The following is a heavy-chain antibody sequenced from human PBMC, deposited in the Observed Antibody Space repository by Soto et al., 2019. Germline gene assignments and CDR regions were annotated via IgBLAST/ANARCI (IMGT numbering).Heavy chain of an antibody. CDR1: GFTFNTYW. CDR3: ARDPRVLDY. J-gene: IGHJ4*02. D-gene: IGHD3-10*01. CDR2: IKHDGRET. V-gene: IGHV3-7*01. Sequence: GGSLRLSCEASGFTFNTYWMTWVRQTAEKGLEWVANIKHDGRETYYVDSVKGRFSISRDNARNTLYLQINSLRVEDTAVYYCARDPRVLDYWGQGTLVTVSS.